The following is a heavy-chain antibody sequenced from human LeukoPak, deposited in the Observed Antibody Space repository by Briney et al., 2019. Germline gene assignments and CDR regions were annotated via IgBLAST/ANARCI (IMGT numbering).Heavy chain of an antibody. V-gene: IGHV4-34*01. CDR3: ARGAPRYSIYNWFDP. D-gene: IGHD6-13*01. CDR1: GGSFSGYY. CDR2: INHSGST. J-gene: IGHJ5*02. Sequence: SETLSLTCAVYGGSFSGYYWTWIRQPPGKGLEWIGEINHSGSTNYNPSLKSRVTISVDTSKNQFSLKLSSVTAADTAVYYCARGAPRYSIYNWFDPWGQGTLVTVSS.